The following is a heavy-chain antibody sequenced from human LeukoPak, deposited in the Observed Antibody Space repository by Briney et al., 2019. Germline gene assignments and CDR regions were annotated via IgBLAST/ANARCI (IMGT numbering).Heavy chain of an antibody. J-gene: IGHJ5*02. CDR1: GYTFTGYY. Sequence: ASVKVSCKASGYTFTGYYMHWVRQAPGQGLEWMGWINPNSGGTNYAQKFQGRVTMTRDTSISTAYMELSRLRSDDTAMYYCARHRSKAAALDRFDPWGQGTLVTVSS. V-gene: IGHV1-2*02. CDR2: INPNSGGT. CDR3: ARHRSKAAALDRFDP. D-gene: IGHD6-13*01.